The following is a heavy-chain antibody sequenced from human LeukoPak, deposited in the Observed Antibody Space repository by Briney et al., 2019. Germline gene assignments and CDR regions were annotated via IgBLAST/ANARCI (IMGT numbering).Heavy chain of an antibody. CDR1: GFTFSTYG. CDR3: AKDVRGVHYYDFWIGSMDV. J-gene: IGHJ6*04. V-gene: IGHV3-33*06. CDR2: IWYDGSNK. D-gene: IGHD3-3*01. Sequence: RGSLRLSCAASGFTFSTYGIHWVRQAPGEWLGWVAVIWYDGSNKGIAVSVKGRFTISRDNSKNTLYLPMKSLRAEETAVYYCAKDVRGVHYYDFWIGSMDVWGKGTTVTVSS.